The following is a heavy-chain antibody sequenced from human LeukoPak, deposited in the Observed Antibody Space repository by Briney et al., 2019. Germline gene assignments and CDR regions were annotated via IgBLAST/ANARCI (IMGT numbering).Heavy chain of an antibody. CDR1: GDSVFSNSAA. CDR3: ARVVVVAATSYYYGMDV. Sequence: SQTLSLTCAISGDSVFSNSAAWNWIRQSPSRGLEWLGRTYYRSKWYNDYAVSVKSRITINPDTSKNQFSLQLNSVTPEDTAVYYCARVVVVAATSYYYGMDVWGQGTTVTVSS. CDR2: TYYRSKWYN. V-gene: IGHV6-1*01. J-gene: IGHJ6*02. D-gene: IGHD2-15*01.